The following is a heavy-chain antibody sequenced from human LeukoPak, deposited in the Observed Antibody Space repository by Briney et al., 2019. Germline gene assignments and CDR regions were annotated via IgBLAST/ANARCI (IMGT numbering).Heavy chain of an antibody. J-gene: IGHJ4*02. CDR3: AKDLLRWSFDY. CDR1: GFTFTSYA. D-gene: IGHD4-23*01. V-gene: IGHV3-23*01. CDR2: IHGSDDNT. Sequence: GGSLRLSCAASGFTFTSYAMSWVRQAPGKGLEWVSAIHGSDDNTHYADSVKGRFTISRDKSKNTLYLQMNSLRADDTAVYYCAKDLLRWSFDYWGQGTLVTVSS.